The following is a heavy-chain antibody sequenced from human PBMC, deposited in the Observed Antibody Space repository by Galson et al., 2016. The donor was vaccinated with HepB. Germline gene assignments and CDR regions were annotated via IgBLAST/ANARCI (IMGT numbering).Heavy chain of an antibody. CDR3: ARRHEYCPPVGCSVDY. J-gene: IGHJ4*02. CDR1: GLSVSDIY. D-gene: IGHD2/OR15-2a*01. CDR2: ITPSGDT. Sequence: SLRLSCAASGLSVSDIYMKWVRQAPGRGLEWVSHITPSGDTHYADSVKGRFTISRDNSNSMLFLQMSSLRADDTAVYYCARRHEYCPPVGCSVDYWGQGTLVSVSS. V-gene: IGHV3-66*02.